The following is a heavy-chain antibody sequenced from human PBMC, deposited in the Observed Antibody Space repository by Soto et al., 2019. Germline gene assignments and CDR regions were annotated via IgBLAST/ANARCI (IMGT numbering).Heavy chain of an antibody. Sequence: QVQLQESGPGLVKPSQTLSLTCTVSGGSISSGGYYWSWIRQHPGKGLEWIGYIYYSGSTYYNPSLKSRVNISVDTSKNQFSLKLSSVTAADTAVYYCARWFGEPADAFDIWGQGTMVTVSS. V-gene: IGHV4-31*03. CDR3: ARWFGEPADAFDI. CDR2: IYYSGST. CDR1: GGSISSGGYY. D-gene: IGHD3-10*01. J-gene: IGHJ3*02.